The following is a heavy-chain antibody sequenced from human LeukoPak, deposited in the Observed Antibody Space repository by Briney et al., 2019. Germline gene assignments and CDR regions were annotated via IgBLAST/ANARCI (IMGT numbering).Heavy chain of an antibody. CDR1: GGSISSYY. D-gene: IGHD7-27*01. V-gene: IGHV4-59*01. CDR2: IYYSGST. CDR3: ARSWVRYMGV. Sequence: SETLSLTCTVSGGSISSYYWSWIRQPPGKGLEWIGYIYYSGSTNYNPSLKSRVTISVDTSKNQFSLKLSSVTAADTAVYYCARSWVRYMGVWGKGTTVTVSS. J-gene: IGHJ6*03.